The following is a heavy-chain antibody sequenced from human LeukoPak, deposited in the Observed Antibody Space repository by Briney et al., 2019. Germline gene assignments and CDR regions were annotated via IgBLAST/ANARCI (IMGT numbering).Heavy chain of an antibody. Sequence: SETLSLTCTVSGGSITSGSYYWSWIRQPAGKGLEWIGRIYTSGTTNYNPSLKSRVTISVDTSKNQFSLKLTSVTAADTAVYYCARVDRWFGEFIHDYWGQGTLVTVSS. CDR3: ARVDRWFGEFIHDY. V-gene: IGHV4-61*02. CDR1: GGSITSGSYY. D-gene: IGHD3-10*01. J-gene: IGHJ4*02. CDR2: IYTSGTT.